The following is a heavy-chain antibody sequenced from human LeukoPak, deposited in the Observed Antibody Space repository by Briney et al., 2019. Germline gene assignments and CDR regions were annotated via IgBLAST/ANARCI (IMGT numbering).Heavy chain of an antibody. D-gene: IGHD3-10*01. CDR3: ARDLWFGELSGIWFDP. J-gene: IGHJ5*02. V-gene: IGHV3-21*01. Sequence: GGSLRLSCAASGFTFSSYSMNWVRQAPGKGLEWVSSISSSSSYIYYADSVKGRFTISRDNAKNSLYLQMNSLRAEDTAVYYCARDLWFGELSGIWFDPWGQGTLVTVSS. CDR2: ISSSSSYI. CDR1: GFTFSSYS.